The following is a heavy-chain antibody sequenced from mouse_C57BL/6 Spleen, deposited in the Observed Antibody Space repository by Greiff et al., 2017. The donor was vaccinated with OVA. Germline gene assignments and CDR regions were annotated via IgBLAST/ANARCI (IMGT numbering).Heavy chain of an antibody. D-gene: IGHD2-1*01. V-gene: IGHV1-22*01. J-gene: IGHJ4*01. Sequence: EVQLQQSGPELVKPGASVKMSCKASGYKFTDYNMHWVKQSHGKSLEWIGYINPNNGGTSYNQKFKGKATLTVNKSSSTAYMELRSLTSEDSADYYCARWSNYDYAMDYWGQGTSVTVSS. CDR2: INPNNGGT. CDR3: ARWSNYDYAMDY. CDR1: GYKFTDYN.